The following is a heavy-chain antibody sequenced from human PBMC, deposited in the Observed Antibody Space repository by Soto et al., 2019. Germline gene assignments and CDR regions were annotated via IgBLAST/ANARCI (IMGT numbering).Heavy chain of an antibody. J-gene: IGHJ6*02. V-gene: IGHV3-74*03. CDR3: ARGGLQHDLDV. D-gene: IGHD6-13*01. Sequence: EVQLVESGGGLVQPGGSLRLSCAASGFTFSNYWMYWVRQAPGKGLVWVSRVNNDGTDTTHADSVKGRFTISRDNAENTLYLQMNRLRAEDTAVYYCARGGLQHDLDVWGQGSTVTVSS. CDR2: VNNDGTDT. CDR1: GFTFSNYW.